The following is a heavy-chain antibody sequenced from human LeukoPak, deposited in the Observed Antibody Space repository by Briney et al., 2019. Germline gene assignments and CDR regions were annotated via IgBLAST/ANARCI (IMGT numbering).Heavy chain of an antibody. CDR2: INHSGST. V-gene: IGHV4-34*01. D-gene: IGHD3-16*02. CDR3: ARHLRLGELSLFGTFDY. Sequence: PSETLSLTCAVYGVSFSGYYWSWIRQPPGKGLEWIGEINHSGSTNYNPSLKSRVTISVDTSKNQFSLKLSSVTAADTAVYYCARHLRLGELSLFGTFDYWGQGTLVTVSS. CDR1: GVSFSGYY. J-gene: IGHJ4*02.